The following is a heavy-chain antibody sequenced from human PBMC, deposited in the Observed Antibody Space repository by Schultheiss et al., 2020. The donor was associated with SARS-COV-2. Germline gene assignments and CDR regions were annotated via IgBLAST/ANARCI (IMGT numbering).Heavy chain of an antibody. V-gene: IGHV3-30*18. CDR2: ISYDGSNK. CDR3: AKNTVQIFGVVDAFDI. J-gene: IGHJ3*02. Sequence: GGSLRLSCAASGFTVSSNYMSWVRQAPGKGLEWVAVISYDGSNKYYADSVKGRFTISRDNSKNTLYLQMNSLRAEDTAVYYCAKNTVQIFGVVDAFDIWGQGTMVTVSS. CDR1: GFTVSSNY. D-gene: IGHD3-3*01.